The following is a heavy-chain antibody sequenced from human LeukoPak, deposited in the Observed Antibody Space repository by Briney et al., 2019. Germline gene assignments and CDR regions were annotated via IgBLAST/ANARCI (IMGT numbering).Heavy chain of an antibody. CDR2: IKGKTGGGTT. J-gene: IGHJ4*02. V-gene: IGHV3-15*01. CDR1: GFTFSNAW. D-gene: IGHD5-12*01. CDR3: NRASGYDFLLDS. Sequence: GGSLRLSCAAPGFTFSNAWMSWVRQAPGKGLDRLCRIKGKTGGGTTDYAAPVTDRFTISRDDSKNKLYLQMNSLKTEDTALYYCNRASGYDFLLDSWGQGTLVTVSS.